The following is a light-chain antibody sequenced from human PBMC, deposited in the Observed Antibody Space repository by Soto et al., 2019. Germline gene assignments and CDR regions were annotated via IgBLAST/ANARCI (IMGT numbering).Light chain of an antibody. CDR1: SSNIGSNS. Sequence: QSVLTQPPSASGTPGQRVTISCSGSSSNIGSNSVSWYQQLPGTAPKLVIYTNIQRPSGVPDPFSGSKSGSSASLAISGLQSEDEADYYCAAWDDSLDGLVFGGWTKVTVL. J-gene: IGLJ2*01. CDR3: AAWDDSLDGLV. CDR2: TNI. V-gene: IGLV1-44*01.